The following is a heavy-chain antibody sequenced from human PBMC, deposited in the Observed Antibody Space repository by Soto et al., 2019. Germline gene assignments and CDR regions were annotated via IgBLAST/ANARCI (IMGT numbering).Heavy chain of an antibody. J-gene: IGHJ4*02. V-gene: IGHV3-23*01. Sequence: PEGSLRVSCAASGFSFGSYALSWVRQAPGKGLEWVSTISGSDGKTFYADSVKGRFSISRDTSQSTLYLQMNSLRADDTAMYYCARWSYLDYWGQGTRVTVSS. CDR1: GFSFGSYA. CDR2: ISGSDGKT. D-gene: IGHD3-3*01. CDR3: ARWSYLDY.